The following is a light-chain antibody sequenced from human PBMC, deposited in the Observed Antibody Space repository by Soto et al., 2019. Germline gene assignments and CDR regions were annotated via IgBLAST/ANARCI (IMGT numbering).Light chain of an antibody. CDR3: TSLATSATLL. Sequence: QSVLTQPASVSGSPGQSITISCTGTSSDVGGFNSVSWYQQHPGKAPKLMIFDLSDRPSEVSNRFSGSRSGNTASLTISGLQTEDEGDYYCTSLATSATLLFGGGTKLTVL. J-gene: IGLJ3*02. V-gene: IGLV2-14*03. CDR2: DLS. CDR1: SSDVGGFNS.